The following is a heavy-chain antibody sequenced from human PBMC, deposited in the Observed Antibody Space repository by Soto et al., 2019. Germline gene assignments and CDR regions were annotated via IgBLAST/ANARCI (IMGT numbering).Heavy chain of an antibody. D-gene: IGHD3-22*01. CDR2: ISSSSSYI. J-gene: IGHJ4*02. V-gene: IGHV3-21*01. Sequence: GGSLRLSCAASGFTFSSYSMNWVRQAPGKGLEWVSSISSSSSYIYYADSVKGRFTISRDNAKNSLYLQMNSLRAEDTAVYYCARDSGSYYDSSGYYSPRALDYWGQGTLVTVSS. CDR3: ARDSGSYYDSSGYYSPRALDY. CDR1: GFTFSSYS.